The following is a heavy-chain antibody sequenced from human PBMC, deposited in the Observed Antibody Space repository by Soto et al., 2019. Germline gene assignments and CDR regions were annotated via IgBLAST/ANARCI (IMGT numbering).Heavy chain of an antibody. V-gene: IGHV3-64D*06. CDR1: GFTFSSYA. Sequence: GGSLRLSCSVSGFTFSSYAMHWVRQAPGKGLEYVSSISSNGGSTYYADSVKGRFTVSRDNSKNTLNLQMSSLTTEDTAVYYCVKDRWVDYWGQGTLVTVSS. CDR2: ISSNGGST. J-gene: IGHJ4*02. D-gene: IGHD6-13*01. CDR3: VKDRWVDY.